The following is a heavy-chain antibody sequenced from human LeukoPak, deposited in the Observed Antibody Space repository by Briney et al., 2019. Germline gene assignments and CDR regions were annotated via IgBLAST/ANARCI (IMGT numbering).Heavy chain of an antibody. D-gene: IGHD4-17*01. CDR2: TYIGGRS. CDR1: GFPVSSYY. J-gene: IGHJ2*01. Sequence: PGGSLRPSSAASGFPVSSYYISWVRQAPGEGLEWVSVTYIGGRSYYAGSVTGRFIISRDNSKNALYLQMNSLRAEDTAVYYCARCLGGDYVADTYYYFDFWGRGTLVTVSS. CDR3: ARCLGGDYVADTYYYFDF. V-gene: IGHV3-53*01.